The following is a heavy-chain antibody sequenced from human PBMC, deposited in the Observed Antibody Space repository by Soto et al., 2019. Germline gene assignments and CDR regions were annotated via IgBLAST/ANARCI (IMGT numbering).Heavy chain of an antibody. CDR3: ASPGPTSTYYYYYGMDV. CDR1: GFTVSSNY. V-gene: IGHV3-53*01. Sequence: PGGSLRLSCAASGFTVSSNYMSWVRQAPGKGLEWVSVIYSGGSTYYADSVKGRFTISRGNSKNTLYLQMNSLRAEDTAVYYCASPGPTSTYYYYYGMDVWGQGXTVTVYS. CDR2: IYSGGST. D-gene: IGHD3-10*01. J-gene: IGHJ6*02.